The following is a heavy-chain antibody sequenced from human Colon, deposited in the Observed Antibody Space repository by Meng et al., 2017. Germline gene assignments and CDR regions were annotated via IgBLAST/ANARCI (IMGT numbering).Heavy chain of an antibody. J-gene: IGHJ4*02. CDR2: IIPMFPKT. V-gene: IGHV1-69*01. CDR3: TRGLATIPHFDY. D-gene: IGHD5-24*01. CDR1: GGSFNTYC. Sequence: QVQPVCAGAKVKKPGSSVKVSCKTSGGSFNTYCINWVRQATKQGLEWMGGIIPMFPKTNYAQKFEGRLTITADESTSTAYMELSSLRSEDTAVYYCTRGLATIPHFDYWGQGTLVTVSS.